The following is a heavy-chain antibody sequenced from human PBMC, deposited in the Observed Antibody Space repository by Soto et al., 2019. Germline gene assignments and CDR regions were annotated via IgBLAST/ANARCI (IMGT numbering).Heavy chain of an antibody. Sequence: SVKVSCKASGGTFSSYAISWVRQAPGQGLEWMGGIIPIFGTANYAQKFQGRVTITADKSTSTAYMELSSLRSEDTAVYYCARDSGTYYYGSGSYHWPFDYRGQGTLVTVSS. J-gene: IGHJ4*02. CDR2: IIPIFGTA. D-gene: IGHD3-10*01. V-gene: IGHV1-69*06. CDR3: ARDSGTYYYGSGSYHWPFDY. CDR1: GGTFSSYA.